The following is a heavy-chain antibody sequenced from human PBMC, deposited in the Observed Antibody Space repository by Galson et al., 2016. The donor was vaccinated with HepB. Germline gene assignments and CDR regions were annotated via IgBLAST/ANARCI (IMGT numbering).Heavy chain of an antibody. CDR3: ARLYDGNSRLVG. Sequence: SVKVSCKASGYTFTNYPIHWVRQAPGQTLEWMGWIHAGTGSTKYSQKFQLQGRVTITRDTSASTTYMELSSLRSEDTAVYYCARLYDGNSRLVGWGQGTLVTVSS. CDR1: GYTFTNYP. J-gene: IGHJ4*02. V-gene: IGHV1-3*01. D-gene: IGHD4-23*01. CDR2: IHAGTGST.